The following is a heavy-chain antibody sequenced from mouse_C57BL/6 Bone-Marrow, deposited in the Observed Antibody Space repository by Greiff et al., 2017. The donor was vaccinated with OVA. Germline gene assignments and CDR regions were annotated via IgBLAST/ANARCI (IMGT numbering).Heavy chain of an antibody. J-gene: IGHJ1*03. CDR1: GYTFTSYW. CDR2: IYPGSGST. CDR3: ALYGYDGGWYFDV. Sequence: QVHVKQPGAELVKPGASVKMSCKASGYTFTSYWITWVKQRPGQGLEWIGDIYPGSGSTNYNEKFKSKATLTVDTSSSTAYMQLSSLTSEDSAVYYCALYGYDGGWYFDVWGTGTTVTVSS. V-gene: IGHV1-55*01. D-gene: IGHD2-2*01.